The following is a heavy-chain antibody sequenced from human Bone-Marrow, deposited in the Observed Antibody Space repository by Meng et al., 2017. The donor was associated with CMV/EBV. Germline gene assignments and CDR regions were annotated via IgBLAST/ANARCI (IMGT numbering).Heavy chain of an antibody. J-gene: IGHJ6*02. Sequence: SETLSLTCTVSGGSISSYYWGWIRQPPGKGLEWIGSIYYSGSTYYNPSLKSRVTISVDTSKDQFSLKLSSVTAADTAVYYCASLLRPEGPWYYYYYGMDVWGQGTTVTVSS. CDR3: ASLLRPEGPWYYYYYGMDV. CDR1: GGSISSYY. V-gene: IGHV4-39*07. D-gene: IGHD3-3*01. CDR2: IYYSGST.